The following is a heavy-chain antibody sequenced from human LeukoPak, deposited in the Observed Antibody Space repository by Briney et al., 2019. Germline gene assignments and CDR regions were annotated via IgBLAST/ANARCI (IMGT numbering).Heavy chain of an antibody. V-gene: IGHV3-23*01. CDR3: AKDNGDIVATIDLNGMDV. CDR1: GFTFSSYA. Sequence: GGSLRLSCAASGFTFSSYAMSWVRQAPGKGLEWVSAISGSGGSTYYADSVKGRFTISRDNSKNTLYLQMNSLRAEDTAVYYCAKDNGDIVATIDLNGMDVWGQGTTVTVSS. J-gene: IGHJ6*02. D-gene: IGHD5-12*01. CDR2: ISGSGGST.